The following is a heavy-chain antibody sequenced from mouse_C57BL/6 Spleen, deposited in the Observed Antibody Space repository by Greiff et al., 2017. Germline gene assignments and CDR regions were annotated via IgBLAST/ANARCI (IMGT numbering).Heavy chain of an antibody. D-gene: IGHD2-4*01. Sequence: VQLQQPGAELVKPGASVTMSCKASGYTFTSYWITWVKQRPGQGLEWIGDIYPGSGSTNYNEKFKSKATLTVDTSSSTAYMQLSSLTSEDSAVYYCARGGLRGPYYAMDYWGQGTSVTVSS. CDR1: GYTFTSYW. V-gene: IGHV1-55*01. CDR3: ARGGLRGPYYAMDY. CDR2: IYPGSGST. J-gene: IGHJ4*01.